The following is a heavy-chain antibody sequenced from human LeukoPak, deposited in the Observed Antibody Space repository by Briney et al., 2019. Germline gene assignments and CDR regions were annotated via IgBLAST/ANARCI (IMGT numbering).Heavy chain of an antibody. D-gene: IGHD3-10*01. CDR2: IYYSGST. J-gene: IGHJ4*02. CDR1: GGSISSYY. Sequence: PSETLSLTCTVSGGSISSYYWSWIRQPLGRGLEWIGYIYYSGSTNYNPSLQSRVTISVDTSKNQFSLKLTSVTAADTAVYYCARHRITMVRGVIPYYFDYWGQGTLITVSS. CDR3: ARHRITMVRGVIPYYFDY. V-gene: IGHV4-59*08.